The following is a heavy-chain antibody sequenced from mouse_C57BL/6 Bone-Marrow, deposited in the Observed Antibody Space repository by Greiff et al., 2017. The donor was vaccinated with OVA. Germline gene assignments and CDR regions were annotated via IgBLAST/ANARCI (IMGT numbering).Heavy chain of an antibody. CDR1: GYAFTNYL. CDR2: INPGSGGT. Sequence: QVQLKESGAELVRPGTSVKVSCKASGYAFTNYLIEWVKQRPGQGLEWIGVINPGSGGTNYNEKFKGKATLTADKSSSTAYMQLSSLTSEDSAVYFCARWEVVPFDYWGQGTTLTVSS. V-gene: IGHV1-54*01. CDR3: ARWEVVPFDY. D-gene: IGHD1-1*01. J-gene: IGHJ2*01.